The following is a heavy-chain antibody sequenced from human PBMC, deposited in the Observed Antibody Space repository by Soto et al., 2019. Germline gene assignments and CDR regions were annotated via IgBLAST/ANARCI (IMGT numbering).Heavy chain of an antibody. V-gene: IGHV3-23*01. CDR2: ISGSGGST. J-gene: IGHJ4*02. CDR3: AKHIVATMRFDY. Sequence: GGSLRLSCAASGFTFSRYAISWVRQAPGKGLEWVSAISGSGGSTYYADSVKGRFTISRDNSKNTLYLQMNSLRAEDTAVYYCAKHIVATMRFDYWGQGALVTVSS. D-gene: IGHD5-12*01. CDR1: GFTFSRYA.